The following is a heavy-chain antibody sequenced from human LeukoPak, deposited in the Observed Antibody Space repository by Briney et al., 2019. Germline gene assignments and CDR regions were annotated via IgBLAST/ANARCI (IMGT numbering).Heavy chain of an antibody. CDR2: ISDYNGNT. V-gene: IGHV1-18*01. CDR1: GYTFTSYG. D-gene: IGHD3-10*01. J-gene: IGHJ4*02. CDR3: ARDQSFYGSGSYPLDY. Sequence: ASVKVSCKASGYTFTSYGISWVRQAPGQGLEGMGWISDYNGNTNYAQKFQGRVTMTRDTSTRTVQMELRSLRSDDTAVYYCARDQSFYGSGSYPLDYWGQGTLVTVSS.